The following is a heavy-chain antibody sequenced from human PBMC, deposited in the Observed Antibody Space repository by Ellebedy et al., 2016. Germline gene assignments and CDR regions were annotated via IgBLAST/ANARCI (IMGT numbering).Heavy chain of an antibody. J-gene: IGHJ1*01. V-gene: IGHV4-59*08. CDR3: ARTGGTTDSY. Sequence: SETLSLTCTVFGGSISSDNWSWIRQPPGKGLEWIGYVSYTGGTNSNPSLRSRVTISIDTSKNQFPLKMTSVTAADTAVYYWARTGGTTDSYWGQGTLVTVSS. CDR1: GGSISSDN. D-gene: IGHD3-16*01. CDR2: VSYTGGT.